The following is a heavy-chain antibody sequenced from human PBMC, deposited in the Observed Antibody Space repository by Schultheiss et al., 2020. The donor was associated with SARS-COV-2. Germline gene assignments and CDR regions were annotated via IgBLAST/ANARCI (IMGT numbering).Heavy chain of an antibody. CDR2: ISSRGTYI. J-gene: IGHJ6*03. CDR3: VSDLIAVEPSGRQNYNMDV. D-gene: IGHD2-2*01. CDR1: GFTFSTYT. Sequence: GGSLRLSCAASGFTFSTYTMNWVRQAPGKGLEWVSSISSRGTYIYYADSVKGRFTISRDNAQNSLYPQMNSLRDEDTAVYYCVSDLIAVEPSGRQNYNMDVWGKGTTVTVSS. V-gene: IGHV3-21*01.